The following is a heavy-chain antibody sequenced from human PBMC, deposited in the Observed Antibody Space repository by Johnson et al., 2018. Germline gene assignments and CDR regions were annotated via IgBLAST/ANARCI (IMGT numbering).Heavy chain of an antibody. CDR2: ISYDGSNK. CDR1: GFTFSSYG. V-gene: IGHV3-30*03. CDR3: ARAGTSYAFDI. D-gene: IGHD6-6*01. J-gene: IGHJ3*02. Sequence: QVQLVESGGGVVQPGRSLRLSCAASGFTFSSYGMHWVRQAPGKGLEWVAVISYDGSNKYYADSVKGRFTISRDNAKNSVFLQMNSLRAEDTAVYYCARAGTSYAFDIWGQGTMVTVSS.